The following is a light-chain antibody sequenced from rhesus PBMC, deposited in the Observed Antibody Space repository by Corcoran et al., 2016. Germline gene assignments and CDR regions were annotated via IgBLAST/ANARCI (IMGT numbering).Light chain of an antibody. J-gene: IGKJ4*01. CDR2: YTS. V-gene: IGKV1-66*01. Sequence: DIQMTQSPSSLSASVGDRVTITCRASQAINHYLSWYQQKPGKAPKPLFYYTSSLETGGPSRFGGSGSGTDYTLTISSLQPEDIGTYYCQQYKNFPLTFGGGTKVEIK. CDR1: QAINHY. CDR3: QQYKNFPLT.